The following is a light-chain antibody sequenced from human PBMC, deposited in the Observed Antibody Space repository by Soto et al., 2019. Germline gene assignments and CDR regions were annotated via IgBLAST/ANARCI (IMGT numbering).Light chain of an antibody. V-gene: IGKV3-15*01. J-gene: IGKJ3*01. CDR2: AAS. CDR3: QQYNKWPSFT. CDR1: QSASTT. Sequence: ETVMTQSPATLSLSPGERATLSFRASQSASTTLAWYQQKPVQAPRLLIYAASTRATGIPARFSGSGSGTAFTLTISRLQSEDFAVYYYQQYNKWPSFTFGPGTKVDTK.